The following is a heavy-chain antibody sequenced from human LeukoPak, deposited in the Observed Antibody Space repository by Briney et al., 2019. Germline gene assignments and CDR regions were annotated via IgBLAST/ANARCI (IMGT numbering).Heavy chain of an antibody. CDR1: GLTLSSYA. Sequence: GGSLTLSCAPSGLTLSSYAMSWVRHATGRGLEWVSTISNGGGSTYYADSVKGRFTISRDNSKNTLYVQMNSLRADDTAVYYCAKAQRSSGSLNYFDYWGQGTLVTVSS. CDR3: AKAQRSSGSLNYFDY. V-gene: IGHV3-23*01. D-gene: IGHD6-19*01. CDR2: ISNGGGST. J-gene: IGHJ4*02.